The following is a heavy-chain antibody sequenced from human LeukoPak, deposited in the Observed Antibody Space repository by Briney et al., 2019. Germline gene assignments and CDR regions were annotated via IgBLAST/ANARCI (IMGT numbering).Heavy chain of an antibody. D-gene: IGHD4-17*01. CDR3: GIGSTVNTSGDAFDI. J-gene: IGHJ3*02. Sequence: GGSLRLSCAASGFTVGRNYTSWVRQAPGEGLEWVSDIYSGGRTYYADSVKGRFTISREHSKNTLDFQMKRLRAEDKAVLFLGIGSTVNTSGDAFDIWGQGTWVTVSS. CDR2: IYSGGRT. V-gene: IGHV3-53*01. CDR1: GFTVGRNY.